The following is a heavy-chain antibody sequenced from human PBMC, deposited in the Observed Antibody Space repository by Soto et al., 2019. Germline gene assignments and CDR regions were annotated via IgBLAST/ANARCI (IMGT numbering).Heavy chain of an antibody. V-gene: IGHV4-59*01. CDR2: IYYSGST. Sequence: SETLSLTCTVSGGSISSYYWSWIRQPPGKGLEWIGYIYYSGSTNYNPSLKSRVTISVDTSKNQFSLKLSSVTAADTAVYYCARESASNWFDPWGQGTLVTVSS. CDR1: GGSISSYY. J-gene: IGHJ5*02. CDR3: ARESASNWFDP.